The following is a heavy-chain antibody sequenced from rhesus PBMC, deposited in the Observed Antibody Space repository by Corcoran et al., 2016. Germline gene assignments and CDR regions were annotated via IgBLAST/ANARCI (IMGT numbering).Heavy chain of an antibody. V-gene: IGHV4-106*01. J-gene: IGHJ4*01. CDR1: GGSISDDYY. CDR2: IYGSGGGT. D-gene: IGHD3-9*01. Sequence: QVQLQESGPGVVKPSETLSLTCAVSGGSISDDYYWSWIRQPPGKELEWMGYIYGSGGGTNYNPSLKNRVTISIDTSKNQFSLKLSSVTAADTAVYYCARDGYGYYFDYWGQGVLVTVSS. CDR3: ARDGYGYYFDY.